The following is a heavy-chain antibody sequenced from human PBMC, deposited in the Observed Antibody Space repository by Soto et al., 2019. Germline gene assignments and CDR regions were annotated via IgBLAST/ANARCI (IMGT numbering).Heavy chain of an antibody. J-gene: IGHJ4*02. CDR3: AKDQYKASMVRGVIITDGYDY. Sequence: QMQLVESGGGVVQPGRSLRLSCAASGFSFSSHGMHWVRQAPGKGLEWVAVISFDGRNEYYGDSVKGRFTISRDNSKNTLYLKMNSLRDEDTAVYYCAKDQYKASMVRGVIITDGYDYWGQGTLVTVSS. V-gene: IGHV3-30*18. CDR2: ISFDGRNE. D-gene: IGHD3-10*01. CDR1: GFSFSSHG.